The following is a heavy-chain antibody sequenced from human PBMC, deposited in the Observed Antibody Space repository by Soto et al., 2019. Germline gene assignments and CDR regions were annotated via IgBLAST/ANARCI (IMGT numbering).Heavy chain of an antibody. Sequence: EVQLVESGGGLVQPGRSLRLSCAASGFTFDDYAMHWVRQAPGKGLEWVSGISWNSGSIGYADSVKGRFTISRDNAKNSLYLQMNSLRAEDTDLYYCAKDISSGWTEDYYYYYYGMDVWGQGTTVTVSS. CDR1: GFTFDDYA. CDR3: AKDISSGWTEDYYYYYYGMDV. CDR2: ISWNSGSI. D-gene: IGHD6-19*01. J-gene: IGHJ6*02. V-gene: IGHV3-9*01.